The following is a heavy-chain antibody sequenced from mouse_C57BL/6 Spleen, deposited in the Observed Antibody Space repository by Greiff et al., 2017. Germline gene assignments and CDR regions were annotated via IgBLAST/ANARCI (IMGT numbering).Heavy chain of an antibody. Sequence: VQLKESEGGLVQPGSSMKLSCTASGFTFSDYYMAWVRQVPEKGLEWVANINYDGSSTYYLDSLKSRFIISRDNAKNILYLQMSSQKSEDTATYYCAREGITTVGYFDVWGTGTTVTVSS. D-gene: IGHD1-1*01. CDR3: AREGITTVGYFDV. CDR1: GFTFSDYY. V-gene: IGHV5-16*01. CDR2: INYDGSST. J-gene: IGHJ1*03.